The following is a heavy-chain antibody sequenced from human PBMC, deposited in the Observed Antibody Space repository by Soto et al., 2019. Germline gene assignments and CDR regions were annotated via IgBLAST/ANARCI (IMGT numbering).Heavy chain of an antibody. CDR3: ARDSVTMIVVVPGAFDI. CDR2: IIPIFGTA. V-gene: IGHV1-69*06. Sequence: ASVNVSCKASGGTFSSYAISWVRQAPGQGLEWMGGIIPIFGTANYAQKFQGRVTITADKSTSTAYMELSSLRSEDTAVYYCARDSVTMIVVVPGAFDIWGQGTMVTVSS. D-gene: IGHD3-22*01. J-gene: IGHJ3*02. CDR1: GGTFSSYA.